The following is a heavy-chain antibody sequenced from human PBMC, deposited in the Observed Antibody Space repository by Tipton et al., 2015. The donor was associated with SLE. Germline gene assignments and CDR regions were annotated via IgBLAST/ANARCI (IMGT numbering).Heavy chain of an antibody. V-gene: IGHV4-38-2*02. J-gene: IGHJ5*02. CDR1: GYSISSGYY. CDR3: ARQGAGYRWDWFDP. Sequence: TLSLTCTVSGYSISSGYYWGWIRQPPGKGLEWIGTVYYSGSTYYNPSLRSRVTISVDTSKNQFSLNLSSVTAADTAVYYCARQGAGYRWDWFDPWGQGTLVTVSS. D-gene: IGHD5-12*01. CDR2: VYYSGST.